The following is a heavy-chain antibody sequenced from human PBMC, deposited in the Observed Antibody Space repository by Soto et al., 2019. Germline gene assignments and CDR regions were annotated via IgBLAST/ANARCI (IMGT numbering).Heavy chain of an antibody. Sequence: QVQLVQSGAEVKKPGSSVKVSCKASGYTFTSYGISWVRQAPGQGLEWMGWISAYNGNTNYAQKLQGRVTMSTDTSTSTADMELRSLRSDDTAVYYCERWVGATDCDYWGQATLVTVSS. D-gene: IGHD1-26*01. CDR1: GYTFTSYG. CDR3: ERWVGATDCDY. V-gene: IGHV1-18*01. CDR2: ISAYNGNT. J-gene: IGHJ4*02.